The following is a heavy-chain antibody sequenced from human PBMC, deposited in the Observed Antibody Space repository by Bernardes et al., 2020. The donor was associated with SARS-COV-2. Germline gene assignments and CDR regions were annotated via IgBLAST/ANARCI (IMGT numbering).Heavy chain of an antibody. J-gene: IGHJ4*02. CDR1: GYTLTELS. V-gene: IGHV1-24*01. Sequence: ASVKVSCKVSGYTLTELSMHWVRQAPGKGLEWMGGFDPEDGETIYAPKFQGRVTMTEDTSTDTAYMELSSLRSEDTALYYCATNLVPMIDFDYWGQGTLVTVSS. D-gene: IGHD3-22*01. CDR2: FDPEDGET. CDR3: ATNLVPMIDFDY.